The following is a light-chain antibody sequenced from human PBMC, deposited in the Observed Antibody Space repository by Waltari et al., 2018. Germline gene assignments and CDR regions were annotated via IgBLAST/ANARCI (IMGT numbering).Light chain of an antibody. Sequence: EVVLTQSPGTLSFSPGERATLSCRASQNILGAYLAWYQQRPGQAPRLLIYDSFIRATGIPDRFSGSGSGADFTLTISSLAPEDSAVYFCHQYDTSPQTFGQGTKVSIK. CDR1: QNILGAY. CDR2: DSF. CDR3: HQYDTSPQT. V-gene: IGKV3-20*01. J-gene: IGKJ1*01.